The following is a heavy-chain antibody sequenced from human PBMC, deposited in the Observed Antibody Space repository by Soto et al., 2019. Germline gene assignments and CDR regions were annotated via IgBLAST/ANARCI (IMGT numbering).Heavy chain of an antibody. V-gene: IGHV3-23*01. Sequence: EVQLLESGGGLVQPGGSLRLSCAASGFTFSSYAMSWVRQAPGKGLEWVSGISGNGGSTHYADPVKGRFTISRDNSKNTLYLQMNSLRAEDTAVYYCAKVRTTVVTPVCDYWGQGTLVTVSS. D-gene: IGHD4-17*01. CDR1: GFTFSSYA. CDR2: ISGNGGST. CDR3: AKVRTTVVTPVCDY. J-gene: IGHJ4*02.